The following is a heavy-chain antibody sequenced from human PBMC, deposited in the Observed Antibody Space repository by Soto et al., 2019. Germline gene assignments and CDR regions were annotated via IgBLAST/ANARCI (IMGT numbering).Heavy chain of an antibody. CDR2: IYHSGST. CDR3: ARVRTVVPALFAY. V-gene: IGHV4-4*02. J-gene: IGHJ4*02. Sequence: QVQLQESGPGLVKPSGTLSLTCAVSGGSISSSNWWSWVRQPPGKGLEWIGEIYHSGSTNYNPSLRGRVTISVDKSQNQFSLKLSAVTAADTAVYYCARVRTVVPALFAYWGQGTLVTVSS. D-gene: IGHD2-21*02. CDR1: GGSISSSNW.